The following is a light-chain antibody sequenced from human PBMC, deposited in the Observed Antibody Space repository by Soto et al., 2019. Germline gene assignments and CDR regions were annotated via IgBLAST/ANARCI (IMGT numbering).Light chain of an antibody. V-gene: IGKV3-15*01. J-gene: IGKJ1*01. CDR3: QQYNTWPRGT. CDR1: QSIIGN. CDR2: FGS. Sequence: IVMTQSPGTLAVSPGERATLSCRASQSIIGNLAWYQQKPGQPPRLLIFFGSTRVTGVPARFSGSGSGTNFTLTISSLQSADFGIYYCQQYNTWPRGTFGQGTKVDIK.